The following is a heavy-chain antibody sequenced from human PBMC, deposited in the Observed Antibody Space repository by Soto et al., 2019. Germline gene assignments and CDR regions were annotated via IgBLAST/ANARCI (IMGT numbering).Heavy chain of an antibody. D-gene: IGHD1-26*01. CDR2: ISSSSSYI. Sequence: PGGSLRLSCAASGFTFSSYSMNWVRQAPGKGLEWVSSISSSSSYIYYADSVKGRFTISRDNAKNSLYLQMNSLRAEDTAVYYCARYSGSRPYYYYGMDVWGKGTTVTVSS. J-gene: IGHJ6*04. CDR3: ARYSGSRPYYYYGMDV. CDR1: GFTFSSYS. V-gene: IGHV3-21*01.